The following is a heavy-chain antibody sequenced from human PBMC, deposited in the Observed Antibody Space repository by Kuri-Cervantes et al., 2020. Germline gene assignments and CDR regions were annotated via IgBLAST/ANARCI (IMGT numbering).Heavy chain of an antibody. V-gene: IGHV2-5*02. CDR1: GFSLSTSGVG. CDR3: ARSLSGSSYYYYYGMDV. J-gene: IGHJ6*02. Sequence: SGPTLVKPTQTLTLTCTFSGFSLSTSGVGVGWIRQPPGKALEWLALIYWDDYKRYSPSLKSRLTITKDTSKNQVVLTMTNMDPVDTATYYCARSLSGSSYYYYYGMDVWGQGTTVTVSS. D-gene: IGHD1-26*01. CDR2: IYWDDYK.